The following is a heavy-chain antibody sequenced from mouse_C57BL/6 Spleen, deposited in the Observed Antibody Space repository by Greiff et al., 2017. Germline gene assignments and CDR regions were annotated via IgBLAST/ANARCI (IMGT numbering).Heavy chain of an antibody. CDR1: GYSITSGYY. CDR2: ISYDGSN. V-gene: IGHV3-6*01. CDR3: ARGLRWYFDV. J-gene: IGHJ1*03. Sequence: EVHLVESGPGLVKPSQSLSLTCSVTGYSITSGYYWNWIRQFPGNKLEWMGYISYDGSNNYNPSLKNRISITRDTSKNQFFLKLNSVTTEDTATYYCARGLRWYFDVWGTGTTVTVSS. D-gene: IGHD2-4*01.